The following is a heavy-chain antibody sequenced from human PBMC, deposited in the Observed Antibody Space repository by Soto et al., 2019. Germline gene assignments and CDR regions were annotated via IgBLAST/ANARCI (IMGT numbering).Heavy chain of an antibody. Sequence: QLVETGGGLIQPGTSLTLSCAASGFSVSRNYMTWVRQAPGKGLEWVSFVYSGGATFYADSVKGRFILSRDDSQNTMYLQMNNLRAEDTAVYYCARVPGRLWGRGTLVTVVS. V-gene: IGHV3-53*02. CDR1: GFSVSRNY. CDR3: ARVPGRL. D-gene: IGHD3-10*01. CDR2: VYSGGAT. J-gene: IGHJ4*02.